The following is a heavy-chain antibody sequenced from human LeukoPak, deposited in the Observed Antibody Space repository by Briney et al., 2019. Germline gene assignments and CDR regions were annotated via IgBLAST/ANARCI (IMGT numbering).Heavy chain of an antibody. CDR3: TTDYYSSGSYYFDY. Sequence: GGSLRLSCAASGFAFGSYTMNWVRQVPGKGPEWVSSISGGSPPYIYYGDSVKGRFTISRDNAMKSLYLQMNSLKTEDTAVYYCTTDYYSSGSYYFDYWGQGTLVTVSS. D-gene: IGHD6-19*01. CDR2: ISGGSPPYI. V-gene: IGHV3-21*03. J-gene: IGHJ4*02. CDR1: GFAFGSYT.